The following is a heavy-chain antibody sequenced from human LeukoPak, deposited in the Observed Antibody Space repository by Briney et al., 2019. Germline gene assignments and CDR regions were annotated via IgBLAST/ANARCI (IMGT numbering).Heavy chain of an antibody. CDR3: ARDYYDSSGYYSPCFY. V-gene: IGHV1-18*01. CDR2: ISAYNGNT. Sequence: ASVKLSCKSSGYTFTSYGISWVRQPPGQGLEWMGFISAYNGNTNYAQKLQGRVTMTPDTSTSTAYMELRSLRSDDTAVYYCARDYYDSSGYYSPCFYWGQGTLVTVSS. J-gene: IGHJ4*02. D-gene: IGHD3-22*01. CDR1: GYTFTSYG.